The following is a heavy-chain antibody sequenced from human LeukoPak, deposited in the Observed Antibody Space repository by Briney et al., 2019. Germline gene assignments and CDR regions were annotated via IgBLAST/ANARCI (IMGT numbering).Heavy chain of an antibody. CDR1: GGSISSSSYY. J-gene: IGHJ5*02. CDR2: IYYSGST. Sequence: SETLSLTCTVSGGSISSSSYYWGWIRQPPGKGLEWIGSIYYSGSTYYNPSLKSRVTISVDTSKNQFSLKLSSVTAADTAVYYCARAPRGATVTTKARYNWFDPWGQGTLVTVSS. D-gene: IGHD4-17*01. CDR3: ARAPRGATVTTKARYNWFDP. V-gene: IGHV4-39*01.